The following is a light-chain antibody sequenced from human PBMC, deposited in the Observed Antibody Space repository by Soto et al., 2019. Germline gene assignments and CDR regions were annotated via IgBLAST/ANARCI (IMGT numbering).Light chain of an antibody. CDR1: SSDVGGYNY. J-gene: IGLJ2*01. V-gene: IGLV2-14*01. CDR3: SSYTGSSTYVV. Sequence: QSALTQPASVSGSPGQSITISCTGTSSDVGGYNYVSWYQQHPGKAPKLMIYYVSNRPSGVSNRFSGSKSGNTASLTISGLPAEDGADYYCSSYTGSSTYVVFGGGTKLTVL. CDR2: YVS.